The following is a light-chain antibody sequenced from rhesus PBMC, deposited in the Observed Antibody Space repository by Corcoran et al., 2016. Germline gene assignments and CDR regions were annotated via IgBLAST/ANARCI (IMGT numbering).Light chain of an antibody. CDR1: KRISSW. CDR2: KAS. Sequence: DIQMTQSPSSQSATVGDTVTITCRASKRISSWLDWYQQKPGKAPKLLTYKASSLQSGVPSRVSGSGSGPDFTLTIIRLQPDDFATYFCLQYISSPFSFCLGTKVEIK. CDR3: LQYISSPFS. J-gene: IGKJ2*01. V-gene: IGKV1-22*01.